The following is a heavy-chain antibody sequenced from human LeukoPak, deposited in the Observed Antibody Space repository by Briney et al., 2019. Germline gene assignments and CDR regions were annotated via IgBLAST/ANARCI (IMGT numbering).Heavy chain of an antibody. D-gene: IGHD5-18*01. CDR3: ASGYSYGSRPYGMDV. Sequence: PGGSLRLSCAASGFTFSSYSMKWVRQAPGKGLEWVSSISSSSSYIYYADSVKGRFTISRDNAKNSLYLQMNSLRAEDTAVYYCASGYSYGSRPYGMDVWGQGTTVTVSS. CDR2: ISSSSSYI. CDR1: GFTFSSYS. J-gene: IGHJ6*02. V-gene: IGHV3-21*01.